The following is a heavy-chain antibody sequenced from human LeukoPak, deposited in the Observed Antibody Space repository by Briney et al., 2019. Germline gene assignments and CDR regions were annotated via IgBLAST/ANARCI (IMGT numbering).Heavy chain of an antibody. V-gene: IGHV4-34*01. J-gene: IGHJ4*02. CDR3: VRDEGDY. CDR2: INHSGDT. CDR1: GGSISTYY. Sequence: SETLSLTCTVSGGSISTYYWNWIRQPPGKGLEWIGEINHSGDTNYNPSLKTRVTISVDTSKNQFSLRLSSVTAADTAVYYCVRDEGDYWGQGTLVTVSS.